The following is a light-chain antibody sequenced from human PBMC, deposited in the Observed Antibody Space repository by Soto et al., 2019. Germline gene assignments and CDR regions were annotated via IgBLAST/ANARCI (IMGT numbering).Light chain of an antibody. Sequence: SYELTRSPWVSVAPGQTVSITCGGYNIGSKSVHWYQQKPGQAPVLVVYDDSDRRSGIPERFSGSNSGNTATLTITRVEAGDEADYHCLVWDSRSEHYVFGTGTKV. V-gene: IGLV3-21*02. CDR1: NIGSKS. CDR3: LVWDSRSEHYV. J-gene: IGLJ1*01. CDR2: DDS.